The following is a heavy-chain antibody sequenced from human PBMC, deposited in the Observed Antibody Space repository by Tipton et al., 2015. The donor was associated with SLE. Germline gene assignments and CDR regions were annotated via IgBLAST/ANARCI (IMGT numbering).Heavy chain of an antibody. CDR1: GGSFSGYY. D-gene: IGHD2-8*01. Sequence: LRLSCAVYGGSFSGYYWSWIRQPPGKGLEWLGEIYHSGSTNYNPSLRSRVTMSVDTSKNQFSLDLTSLTAADTAVYYCARHLCTNGVCPFDYWGQGILVTVSS. V-gene: IGHV4-34*01. J-gene: IGHJ4*02. CDR2: IYHSGST. CDR3: ARHLCTNGVCPFDY.